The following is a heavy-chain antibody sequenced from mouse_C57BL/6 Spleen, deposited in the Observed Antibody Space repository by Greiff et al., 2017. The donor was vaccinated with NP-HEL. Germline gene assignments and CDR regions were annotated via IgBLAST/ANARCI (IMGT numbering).Heavy chain of an antibody. CDR2: IDPETGGT. CDR3: TRDFDYGSRAWFAY. Sequence: VQLQQSGAELVRPGASVTLSCKASGYTFTDYEMHWVKQTPVHGLEWIGAIDPETGGTAYNQKFKGKAILTADKSSSTAYMELRSLTSEDSAVYYCTRDFDYGSRAWFAYWGQGTLVTVSA. D-gene: IGHD1-1*01. J-gene: IGHJ3*01. CDR1: GYTFTDYE. V-gene: IGHV1-15*01.